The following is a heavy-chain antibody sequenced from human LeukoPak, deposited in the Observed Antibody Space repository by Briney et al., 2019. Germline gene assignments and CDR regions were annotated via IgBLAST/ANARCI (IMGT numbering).Heavy chain of an antibody. J-gene: IGHJ6*03. D-gene: IGHD5-12*01. CDR1: GFTFSSYS. V-gene: IGHV3-21*01. Sequence: GGSLRLSCAASGFTFSSYSMNWVRQAPGKGPEWVSSISSNNSYIYYADSVRGRFTISRDNAKNTLYLQMNSLRAEDTAVYYCARDPLVDIVATDYYYYMGVWGKGTTVTVSS. CDR2: ISSNNSYI. CDR3: ARDPLVDIVATDYYYYMGV.